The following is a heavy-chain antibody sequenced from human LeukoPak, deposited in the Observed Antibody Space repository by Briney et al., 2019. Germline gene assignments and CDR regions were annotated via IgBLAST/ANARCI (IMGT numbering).Heavy chain of an antibody. CDR3: ATGAAAVGYTRFDY. CDR1: GGSISSSSYY. D-gene: IGHD6-13*01. V-gene: IGHV4-39*07. Sequence: SETLSLTCTVSGGSISSSSYYWGWIRQPPGKGLEWIGSIYYSGSTYYNPSLKSRVTISVDTSKNQFSLKLSSVTAADTAVYYCATGAAAVGYTRFDYWGQGTLVTVSS. J-gene: IGHJ4*02. CDR2: IYYSGST.